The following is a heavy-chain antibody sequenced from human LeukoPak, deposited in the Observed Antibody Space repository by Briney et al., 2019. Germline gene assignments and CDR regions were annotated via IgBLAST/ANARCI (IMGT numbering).Heavy chain of an antibody. CDR2: INPNSGGT. CDR3: ARSISSTSCSIDY. Sequence: GASVKVSCKASGYTFTGYYMHWVRQAPGQGLEWMGWINPNSGGTNYAQRFQGRVTMTRDTSISTAYMELSRLRSDDTAVYYCARSISSTSCSIDYWGQGTLVTVSS. J-gene: IGHJ4*02. V-gene: IGHV1-2*02. D-gene: IGHD2-2*01. CDR1: GYTFTGYY.